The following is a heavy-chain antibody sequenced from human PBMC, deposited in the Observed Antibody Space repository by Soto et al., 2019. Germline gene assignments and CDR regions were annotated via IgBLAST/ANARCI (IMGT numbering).Heavy chain of an antibody. D-gene: IGHD6-13*01. Sequence: SETLSLTCTVSGGSISSSSYYWGWIRQPPGKGLEWIGSIYYSGSTYYSPSLKSRVTISVDTSKNQFSLKLSSVTAADTAVYYCARDRIEADANWFDPWGQGTLVTVSS. V-gene: IGHV4-39*01. CDR2: IYYSGST. J-gene: IGHJ5*02. CDR3: ARDRIEADANWFDP. CDR1: GGSISSSSYY.